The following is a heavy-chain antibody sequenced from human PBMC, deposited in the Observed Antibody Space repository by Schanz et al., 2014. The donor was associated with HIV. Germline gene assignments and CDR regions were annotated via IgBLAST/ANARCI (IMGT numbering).Heavy chain of an antibody. CDR1: GFTFSTKG. Sequence: QVQLVESGGGVVQPGRSLRLSCAASGFTFSTKGMHWVRQAPGKGLEWVSAISGSGGSTYYADSVKGRFTISRDNSRNTLYLEMNSLRADDTAVYYCAKDEYYYGSGSYIYFYYGMDVWGQGTTVTVSS. J-gene: IGHJ6*02. V-gene: IGHV3-NL1*01. CDR2: ISGSGGST. D-gene: IGHD3-10*01. CDR3: AKDEYYYGSGSYIYFYYGMDV.